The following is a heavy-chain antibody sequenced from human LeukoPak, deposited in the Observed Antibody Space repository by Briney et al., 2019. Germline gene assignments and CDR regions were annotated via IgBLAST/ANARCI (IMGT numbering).Heavy chain of an antibody. J-gene: IGHJ5*02. D-gene: IGHD3-9*01. CDR1: GGSISSGSYY. V-gene: IGHV4-61*02. Sequence: PSQTLSLTCTVSGGSISSGSYYWSWIRQPAGKGLEWIGRIYTSGSTNYNPSLKSRVTISVDTSKNQFSLKLSSVTAADTAVYYCARDVSGAYFDFDTGSNWFDPWGQGTLVTVSS. CDR2: IYTSGST. CDR3: ARDVSGAYFDFDTGSNWFDP.